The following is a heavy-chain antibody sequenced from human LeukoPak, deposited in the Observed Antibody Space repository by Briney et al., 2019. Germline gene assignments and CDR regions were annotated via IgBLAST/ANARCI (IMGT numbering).Heavy chain of an antibody. D-gene: IGHD6-19*01. CDR1: GFTFNSYA. V-gene: IGHV3-23*01. CDR3: AKTTAGNSSGRYPGWPVDY. Sequence: GGSLRLSCAASGFTFNSYAMTWVRQAPGKGLEWVSHVIGSGGITYYSDFVKGRFTISRDNPKNTLYLQMNSMRPEDTAVYYCAKTTAGNSSGRYPGWPVDYWGQGTLVTVSS. J-gene: IGHJ4*02. CDR2: VIGSGGIT.